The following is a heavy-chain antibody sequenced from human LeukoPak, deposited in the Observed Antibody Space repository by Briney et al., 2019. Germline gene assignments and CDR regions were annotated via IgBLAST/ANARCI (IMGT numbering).Heavy chain of an antibody. V-gene: IGHV3-43*02. Sequence: GGSLRLSCAAPGFTFTNYAMQWVRQAPGKGLEWVSLISGGGGGTYYADSVKGRFTISRDNSKNSLYLQMNSLRTEDTALYYCAKDISNYDLWSGFYTWGQGTLVTVSS. J-gene: IGHJ5*02. CDR2: ISGGGGGT. CDR3: AKDISNYDLWSGFYT. D-gene: IGHD3-3*01. CDR1: GFTFTNYA.